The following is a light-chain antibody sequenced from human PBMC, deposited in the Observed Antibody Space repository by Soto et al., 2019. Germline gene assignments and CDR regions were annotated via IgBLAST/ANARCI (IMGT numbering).Light chain of an antibody. J-gene: IGKJ1*01. V-gene: IGKV3-20*01. Sequence: EIVLTQSPGTLSLSPGERATLSCRASERLSSVYLAWYQQRPGQPPRLLIYGASNRATGIPDRFSGSGSGTDFTLAISSLQPEDFATYYCQQSYSTPWTFGQGTKVDIK. CDR1: ERLSSVY. CDR3: QQSYSTPWT. CDR2: GAS.